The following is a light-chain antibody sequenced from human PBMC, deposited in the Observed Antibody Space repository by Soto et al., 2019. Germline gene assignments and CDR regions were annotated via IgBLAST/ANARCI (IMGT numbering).Light chain of an antibody. V-gene: IGLV3-1*01. CDR1: KLGLQY. J-gene: IGLJ2*01. Sequence: SYELTQPPSVSVSPGQTASITCSGDKLGLQYACWYQQKAGQSPVLVIYEDNKRPSGIPKRFSGSNSGNTATLTISGTQSMDEADYYCQAWDFSTAGVIFGGGTKLTVL. CDR2: EDN. CDR3: QAWDFSTAGVI.